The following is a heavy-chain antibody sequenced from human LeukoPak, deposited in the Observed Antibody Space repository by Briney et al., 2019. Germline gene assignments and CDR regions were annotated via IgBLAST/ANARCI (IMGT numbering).Heavy chain of an antibody. D-gene: IGHD5-18*01. J-gene: IGHJ4*02. CDR3: AALPEDTAMVYTDY. CDR1: GYTFTSYD. V-gene: IGHV1-69*13. CDR2: IIPIFGTA. Sequence: SVKVSCKASGYTFTSYDINWVRQAPGQGLEWMGGIIPIFGTANYAQKFQGRVTITADESTSTAYMELSSLRSEDTAVYYCAALPEDTAMVYTDYWGQGTLVTVSS.